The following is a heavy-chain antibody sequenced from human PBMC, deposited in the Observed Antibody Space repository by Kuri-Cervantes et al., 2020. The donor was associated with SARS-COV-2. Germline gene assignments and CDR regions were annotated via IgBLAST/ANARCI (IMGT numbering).Heavy chain of an antibody. Sequence: LSLTCAASGFTFSSYSMNWVRQAPGKGLEWVSSISSSSSYIYYADSVKGRFTISRDNAKNSLYLQMNSLRAEDTAVYYCARDGRNSGSVGNYYDSSGYPDYWGQGTLVTVSS. CDR1: GFTFSSYS. V-gene: IGHV3-21*01. D-gene: IGHD3-22*01. CDR3: ARDGRNSGSVGNYYDSSGYPDY. CDR2: ISSSSSYI. J-gene: IGHJ4*02.